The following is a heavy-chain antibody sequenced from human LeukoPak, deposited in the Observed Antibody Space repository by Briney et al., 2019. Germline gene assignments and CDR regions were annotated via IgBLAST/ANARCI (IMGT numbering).Heavy chain of an antibody. CDR2: MWSERGNK. CDR1: GFTLSTYG. J-gene: IGHJ6*02. CDR3: ARGDLVGLVYYYCYGMDV. Sequence: GTSLRLSCAASGFTLSTYGMHWVRQAPGKGLEWVAVMWSERGNKYYGDSVKGRFTISRDNSKSTLYLQMNSLGAEDTAVYYCARGDLVGLVYYYCYGMDVWGQGTTVTVSS. D-gene: IGHD2-8*02. V-gene: IGHV3-33*01.